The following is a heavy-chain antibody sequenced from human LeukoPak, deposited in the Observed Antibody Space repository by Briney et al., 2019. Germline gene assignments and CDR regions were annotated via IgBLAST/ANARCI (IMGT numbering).Heavy chain of an antibody. J-gene: IGHJ4*02. V-gene: IGHV3-66*01. CDR3: AKEAVAGTLDH. CDR1: GFTVDSNY. D-gene: IGHD6-19*01. Sequence: GGSLGLSCAASGFTVDSNYMTWVRQAPGKGLEWVSVIYSGGSTYYADSVKGRFTISRDNSKNTLHLQMNSLRAEDTAVYYCAKEAVAGTLDHWGQRTLVTVSS. CDR2: IYSGGST.